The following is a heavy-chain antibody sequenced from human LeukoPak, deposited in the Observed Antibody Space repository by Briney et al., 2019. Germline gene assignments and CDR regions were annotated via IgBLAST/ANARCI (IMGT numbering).Heavy chain of an antibody. CDR1: GGSIGSGSYY. J-gene: IGHJ4*02. Sequence: SETLSLTCTVSGGSIGSGSYYWSWIRQPAGKGLEWIGRIYTSGSTNYNPSLKSRVTMSVDTSKNQFSLKLSSVTAADTAVYYCARTRYYYNSRSYGAPYYFDYWGQGTLATVSS. D-gene: IGHD3-10*01. CDR2: IYTSGST. V-gene: IGHV4-61*02. CDR3: ARTRYYYNSRSYGAPYYFDY.